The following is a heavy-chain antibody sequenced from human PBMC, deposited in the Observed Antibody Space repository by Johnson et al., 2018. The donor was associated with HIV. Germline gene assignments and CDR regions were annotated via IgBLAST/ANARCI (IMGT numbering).Heavy chain of an antibody. CDR1: GFTFDDYA. J-gene: IGHJ3*02. CDR2: INWNSGSI. CDR3: ARDTYTHRTTVTESAFDI. Sequence: VQLVESGGGVVQPGRSLRLSCAASGFTFDDYAMNWVRQAPGKGLEWVSGINWNSGSIAYADSVKGRFTISRDNAKKSLYLQMNSLRPEDSALYYCARDTYTHRTTVTESAFDIWGQGTMVTVSS. V-gene: IGHV3-9*01. D-gene: IGHD4-11*01.